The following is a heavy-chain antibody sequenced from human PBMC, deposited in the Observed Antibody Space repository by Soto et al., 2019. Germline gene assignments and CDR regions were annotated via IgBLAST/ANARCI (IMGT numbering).Heavy chain of an antibody. D-gene: IGHD4-17*01. Sequence: GGSLRLSCAASGFPFSSYWMHWVRQAPGKGLVWVSRINSDGSSTSYADSVKGRFTISRDNAKNTLYLQMNSLRAEDTAVYYCARGRTTVTTSPPDPYYYYGMDVWGQGTTVTVSS. CDR1: GFPFSSYW. CDR3: ARGRTTVTTSPPDPYYYYGMDV. V-gene: IGHV3-74*01. CDR2: INSDGSST. J-gene: IGHJ6*02.